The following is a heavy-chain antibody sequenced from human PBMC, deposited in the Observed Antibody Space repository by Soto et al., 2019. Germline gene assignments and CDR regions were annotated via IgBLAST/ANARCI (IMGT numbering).Heavy chain of an antibody. V-gene: IGHV5-51*01. CDR3: ARQGGSSPDAFDI. D-gene: IGHD6-13*01. Sequence: GESLKISCKGSGYSFTSYWIGWVRQMPGKGLEWMGIIYPGDSDTRYSPSFQGQVTISADKSISTAFLRWSSLKASDNAMYYWARQGGSSPDAFDIWGQGTMVTVSS. J-gene: IGHJ3*02. CDR1: GYSFTSYW. CDR2: IYPGDSDT.